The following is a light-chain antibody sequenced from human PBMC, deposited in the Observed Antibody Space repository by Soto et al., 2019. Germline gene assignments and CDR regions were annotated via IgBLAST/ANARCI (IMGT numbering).Light chain of an antibody. J-gene: IGKJ1*01. CDR1: QSVLYSSNNRNY. CDR2: WAS. V-gene: IGKV4-1*01. CDR3: QQYRTTPSWT. Sequence: DIVMTQSPDSLAVSLGERATINCKSSQSVLYSSNNRNYLAWYQQKPGQPPKLLIYWASTRESGVPDRFSGSGSGTEFTLTISNLQAEDVAVYYCQQYRTTPSWTFRQGTKVEIK.